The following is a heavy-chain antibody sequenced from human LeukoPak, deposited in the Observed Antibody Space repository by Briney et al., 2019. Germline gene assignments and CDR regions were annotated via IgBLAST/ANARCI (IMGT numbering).Heavy chain of an antibody. CDR3: ARVEWGYCSGGSCLNTPSHDY. V-gene: IGHV3-74*01. D-gene: IGHD2-15*01. CDR1: GFTFSSYW. Sequence: GGSLRLSCAASGFTFSSYWMHWVRQGPGKGLVWVARINSDGSSTSYADSVKGRFTISRDNAKNSLYLQMNSLRAEDTAVYYCARVEWGYCSGGSCLNTPSHDYWGQGTLVTVSS. CDR2: INSDGSST. J-gene: IGHJ4*02.